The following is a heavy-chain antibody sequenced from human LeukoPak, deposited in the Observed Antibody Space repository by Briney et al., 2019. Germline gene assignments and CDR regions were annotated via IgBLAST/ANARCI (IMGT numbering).Heavy chain of an antibody. Sequence: GGSLRLSCAASGFTFSSYSMNWVRQAPGKGLEWVSSISSSSSYIYYADSVKGRFTISRDNAKNSLYLQMNSLRAEDTAVYYCARDRREGIAAGYGMDVWGQGTTVTVSS. J-gene: IGHJ6*02. V-gene: IGHV3-21*01. CDR3: ARDRREGIAAGYGMDV. CDR2: ISSSSSYI. D-gene: IGHD6-25*01. CDR1: GFTFSSYS.